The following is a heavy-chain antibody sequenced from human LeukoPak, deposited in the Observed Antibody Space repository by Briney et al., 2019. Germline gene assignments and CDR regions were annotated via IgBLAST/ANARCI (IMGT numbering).Heavy chain of an antibody. CDR2: ISGSGGST. J-gene: IGHJ4*02. Sequence: PGGSLRLSCAASGFTFSSYAMSWVRQAPGKGLEWVSAISGSGGSTYYADSVKGRFTISRDNSKNTLYLQMSGLRAEDTAVYYCARARVPGSYSPKGPFDYWGQGTLVTVSS. V-gene: IGHV3-23*01. CDR1: GFTFSSYA. CDR3: ARARVPGSYSPKGPFDY. D-gene: IGHD1-26*01.